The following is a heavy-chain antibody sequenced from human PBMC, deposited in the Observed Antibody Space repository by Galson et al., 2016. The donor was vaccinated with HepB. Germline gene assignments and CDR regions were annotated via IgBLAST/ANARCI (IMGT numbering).Heavy chain of an antibody. D-gene: IGHD2-2*02. CDR2: VNPGGST. CDR1: GGSFSGFY. Sequence: ETLSLTCAVYGGSFSGFYWSXIRQXPGKGLQWIGEVNPGGSTHYNPSLKSRVTIPADTSKNHFSLKLSAVTAADTAVYYCARWPLVYCPSADCYTNDYWGQGILVTVSS. CDR3: ARWPLVYCPSADCYTNDY. J-gene: IGHJ4*02. V-gene: IGHV4-34*01.